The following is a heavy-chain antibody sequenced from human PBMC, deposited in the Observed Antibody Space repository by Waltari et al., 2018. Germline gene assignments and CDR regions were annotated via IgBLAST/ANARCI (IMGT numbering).Heavy chain of an antibody. V-gene: IGHV3-74*01. Sequence: EVQLVESGGGLVQPGGSLRLSCAASGFTFSSYWMHWVRQAPGKGLVWVSRINSDGSSTSYADSGKGRFTISRDNAKNTLYLQMNSLRAEDTAVYYGARDIRGPVGQRPPWYFDLWGRGTLVTVSS. D-gene: IGHD3-10*01. J-gene: IGHJ2*01. CDR3: ARDIRGPVGQRPPWYFDL. CDR1: GFTFSSYW. CDR2: INSDGSST.